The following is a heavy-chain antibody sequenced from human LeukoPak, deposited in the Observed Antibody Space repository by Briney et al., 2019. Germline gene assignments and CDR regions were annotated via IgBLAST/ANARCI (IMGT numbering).Heavy chain of an antibody. J-gene: IGHJ4*02. CDR3: ARAVKIGLYDY. D-gene: IGHD3-10*01. CDR1: GFTFSNYK. V-gene: IGHV3-48*01. Sequence: GGSLRLSCAASGFTFSNYKMNWVRQAPGKGLEWVSYITSSSSTIYYADSVTGRFTISRDNAKNSLYLQMNSLRAEDMAVYYCARAVKIGLYDYWGQGTLVTVSS. CDR2: ITSSSSTI.